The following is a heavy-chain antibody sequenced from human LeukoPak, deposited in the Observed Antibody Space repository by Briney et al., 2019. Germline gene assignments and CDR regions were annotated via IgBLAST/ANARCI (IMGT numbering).Heavy chain of an antibody. D-gene: IGHD3-22*01. CDR3: ATQTITLVVVIRPFDY. CDR2: IQYDGANT. Sequence: AGSLRLSCAASGFTFNTYPMHWVRQAPGKGLEWVALIQYDGANTNYADSVRGRFTISRDNSRSTVYLQMNSLKPDDTAVYYCATQTITLVVVIRPFDYWGQGALVTVSS. J-gene: IGHJ4*02. CDR1: GFTFNTYP. V-gene: IGHV3-30*02.